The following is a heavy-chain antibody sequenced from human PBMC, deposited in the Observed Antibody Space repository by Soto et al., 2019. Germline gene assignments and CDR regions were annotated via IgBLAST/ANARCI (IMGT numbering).Heavy chain of an antibody. CDR3: ARSDNYVPFEY. Sequence: QVQLQESGPGLVKPSQTLSLTCTVSGGSISSGDYKWSWIRQPPGKGLEWIGYIYYSGYSYNNLSLKSRVTMSVDTSKNQFSLKLSSVTAADTAVYYCARSDNYVPFEYWGQGTLVTVSS. J-gene: IGHJ4*02. CDR1: GGSISSGDYK. V-gene: IGHV4-30-4*01. D-gene: IGHD4-4*01. CDR2: IYYSGYS.